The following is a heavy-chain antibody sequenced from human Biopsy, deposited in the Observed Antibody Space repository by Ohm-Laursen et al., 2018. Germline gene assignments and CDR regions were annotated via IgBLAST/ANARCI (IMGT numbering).Heavy chain of an antibody. J-gene: IGHJ4*02. CDR2: TYKGGNT. Sequence: GTLSLTCIVSGASITSYYWSWIRQPAGKGLEWIGHTYKGGNTNHNPSLKSRVSMSVDTSKNQFSLKLSSVTAADTAVYYCARLGSGDYFPTLFDFWGQGALVTVSS. CDR3: ARLGSGDYFPTLFDF. V-gene: IGHV4-4*07. D-gene: IGHD5-12*01. CDR1: GASITSYY.